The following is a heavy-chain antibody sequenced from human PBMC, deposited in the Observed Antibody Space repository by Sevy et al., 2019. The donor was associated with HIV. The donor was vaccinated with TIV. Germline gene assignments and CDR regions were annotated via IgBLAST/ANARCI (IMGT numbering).Heavy chain of an antibody. J-gene: IGHJ5*02. CDR1: GFTVSNSY. CDR3: ARDFEGNWFDP. CDR2: IYSGGST. V-gene: IGHV3-53*01. Sequence: GGSLRLSCAASGFTVSNSYMSWVRQAPGKGLEWVSVIYSGGSTYYADSVKGRFTISRDNSKNTLYLQMNSLRAEDTAVYYCARDFEGNWFDPWGQGTLVTVSS. D-gene: IGHD3-9*01.